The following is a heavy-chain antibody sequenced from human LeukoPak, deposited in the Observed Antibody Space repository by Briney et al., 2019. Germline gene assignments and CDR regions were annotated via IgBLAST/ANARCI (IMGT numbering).Heavy chain of an antibody. Sequence: ASVKVSCKASGGTFSSYAISWVRQAPEQGLEWMGGIIPIFGTANYAQKFQGRVTITADESTSTAYMELSSLRSEDTAVYYCARGEIVAVAGTTGGYYYYGMDVWGKGTTVTVSS. CDR2: IIPIFGTA. J-gene: IGHJ6*04. CDR3: ARGEIVAVAGTTGGYYYYGMDV. D-gene: IGHD6-19*01. CDR1: GGTFSSYA. V-gene: IGHV1-69*13.